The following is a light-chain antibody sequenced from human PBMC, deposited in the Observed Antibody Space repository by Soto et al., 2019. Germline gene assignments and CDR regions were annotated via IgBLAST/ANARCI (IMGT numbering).Light chain of an antibody. Sequence: EIVLTQSPGTLSLSPGERATLSCRASQSVSSGYLAWYQQKPGQAPRLLIYGASNRATGIPDRFSGSGSGTEFTLTINSLQAEDCAVYYCQQYYNWPRTFGQGTRREIK. V-gene: IGKV3-20*01. CDR1: QSVSSGY. J-gene: IGKJ5*01. CDR2: GAS. CDR3: QQYYNWPRT.